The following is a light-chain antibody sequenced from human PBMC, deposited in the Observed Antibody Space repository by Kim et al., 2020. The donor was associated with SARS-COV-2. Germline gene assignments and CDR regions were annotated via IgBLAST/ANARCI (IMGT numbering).Light chain of an antibody. Sequence: KTVTSSCTRSSGSIASNYVRWYQQRPGSAPTTVIYEDNQRPSGVPDRFSGSIDSSSNSASLTISGLKTEDEADYYCQSYDSSNHVVFGGGTQLTVL. CDR1: SGSIASNY. V-gene: IGLV6-57*03. CDR3: QSYDSSNHVV. CDR2: EDN. J-gene: IGLJ2*01.